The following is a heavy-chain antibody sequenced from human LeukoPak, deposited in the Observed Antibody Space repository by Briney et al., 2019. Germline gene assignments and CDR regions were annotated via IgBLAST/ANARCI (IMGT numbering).Heavy chain of an antibody. CDR3: ARRSGSSWSSFDY. CDR1: GFTFNNYA. V-gene: IGHV3-23*01. J-gene: IGHJ4*02. CDR2: ISGFGGST. D-gene: IGHD6-13*01. Sequence: GGSLRLSCAASGFTFNNYAMNWVRQAPGKGLEWVSGISGFGGSTYYAPSVKGRLTISRDNFGNMLYLHLDSLRVEDTAIYYCARRSGSSWSSFDYWGQGALVTVSS.